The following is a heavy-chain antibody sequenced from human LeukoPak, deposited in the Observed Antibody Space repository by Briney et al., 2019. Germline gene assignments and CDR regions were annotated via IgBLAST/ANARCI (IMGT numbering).Heavy chain of an antibody. J-gene: IGHJ4*02. CDR2: FYHSGST. D-gene: IGHD6-13*01. V-gene: IGHV4-38-2*01. CDR3: ARGRVAAAGPFDY. CDR1: GYSISSGYY. Sequence: SETLSLTCAVSGYSISSGYYWGWIRQPPGKGLEWIGSFYHSGSTYYNPSLKSRVTISVDTSKNQFSLKLSSVTAADTAVYYCARGRVAAAGPFDYWGQGTLVTVSS.